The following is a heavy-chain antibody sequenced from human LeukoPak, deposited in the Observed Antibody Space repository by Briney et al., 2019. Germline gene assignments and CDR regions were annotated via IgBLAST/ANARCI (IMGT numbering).Heavy chain of an antibody. CDR1: GFTFSSYS. CDR3: ARDRTTIFGVVYDAFDI. J-gene: IGHJ3*02. V-gene: IGHV3-48*01. D-gene: IGHD3-3*01. Sequence: LSGGSLRLSCAASGFTFSSYSMNWVRQAPGKGLEWVSYISSSSSTIYYADSVKGRFTISRDNAKNSLYLQMNSLRAEDTAVYYCARDRTTIFGVVYDAFDIWGQGTMVTVSS. CDR2: ISSSSSTI.